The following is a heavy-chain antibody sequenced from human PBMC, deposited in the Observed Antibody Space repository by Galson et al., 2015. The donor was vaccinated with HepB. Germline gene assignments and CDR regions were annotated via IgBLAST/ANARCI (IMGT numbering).Heavy chain of an antibody. CDR3: AKGLYYYDSSGSSDAFDI. D-gene: IGHD3-22*01. CDR2: ISSSSSYI. V-gene: IGHV3-21*04. CDR1: GFTFSSYS. Sequence: SLRLSCAASGFTFSSYSMNWVRQAPGKGLEWVSSISSSSSYIYYADSVKGRFTISRDNAKNSLYLQMNSLRAEDTAVYYCAKGLYYYDSSGSSDAFDIWGQGTMVTVSS. J-gene: IGHJ3*02.